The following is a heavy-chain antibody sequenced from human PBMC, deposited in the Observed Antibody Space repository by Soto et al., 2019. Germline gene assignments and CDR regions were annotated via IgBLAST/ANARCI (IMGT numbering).Heavy chain of an antibody. Sequence: SETLSLTCTVSGGSISSYYWSWIRQPPGKGLEWIGYIYYSGSTNYNPSLKSRVTISVDTSKNQFSLKLSSVTAADTAVYYCATHAKGGFWSGLTVDYWGQGTLVTVSS. D-gene: IGHD3-3*01. CDR2: IYYSGST. V-gene: IGHV4-59*08. CDR3: ATHAKGGFWSGLTVDY. CDR1: GGSISSYY. J-gene: IGHJ4*02.